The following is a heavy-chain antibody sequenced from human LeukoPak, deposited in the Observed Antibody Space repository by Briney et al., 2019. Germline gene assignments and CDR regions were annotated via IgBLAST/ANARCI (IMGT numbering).Heavy chain of an antibody. CDR3: AREILAPGKTHDY. CDR2: INDDGSAT. Sequence: GGSLRLSCAASGFSFSNYWMHWVRQAPGKGLVWVSRINDDGSATFYADSVKGRFTISRDNAKNTLFLQINSLRAEDTAAYYCAREILAPGKTHDYWGQGTLVTVSS. V-gene: IGHV3-74*01. CDR1: GFSFSNYW. J-gene: IGHJ4*02.